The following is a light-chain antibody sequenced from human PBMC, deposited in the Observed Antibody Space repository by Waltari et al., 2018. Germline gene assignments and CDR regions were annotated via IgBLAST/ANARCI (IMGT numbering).Light chain of an antibody. CDR2: EAN. J-gene: IGLJ1*01. V-gene: IGLV2-23*01. Sequence: QSALTQPASVSGSPGQSITISCTGASTNIGSYNSVSWYPQHPGKAPKPRIYEANTRPSGVSHRFSASRSGNTASLTISGLQAEDEADYYCCSYGGPSIYVFGNATRVTV. CDR3: CSYGGPSIYV. CDR1: STNIGSYNS.